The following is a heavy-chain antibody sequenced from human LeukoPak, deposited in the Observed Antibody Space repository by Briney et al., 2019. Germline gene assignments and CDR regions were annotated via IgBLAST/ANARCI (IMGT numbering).Heavy chain of an antibody. D-gene: IGHD3-10*01. Sequence: SVKVSCKASGGTFSSYAISWVRQAPGQGLEWMGRIIPILGIANYAQKFQGRVTITADKSTSTAYMELSSLRSEDTAVYYCARDNTMVRGVIAPFDYWGQGTLVTVSS. V-gene: IGHV1-69*04. CDR2: IIPILGIA. CDR1: GGTFSSYA. J-gene: IGHJ4*02. CDR3: ARDNTMVRGVIAPFDY.